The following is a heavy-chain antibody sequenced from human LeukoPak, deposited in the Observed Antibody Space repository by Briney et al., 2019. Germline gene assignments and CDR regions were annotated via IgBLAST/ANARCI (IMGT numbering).Heavy chain of an antibody. J-gene: IGHJ2*01. Sequence: GGSLRLSCAASGITFSSLWMSWFRHAPGKGLEWVADIKHDGSEEHYVASVKGRFTISRDNAKLYLHMNSLRAEDTAVYYCAGGQGWHFDLWGRGTLITVSS. CDR2: IKHDGSEE. CDR3: AGGQGWHFDL. V-gene: IGHV3-7*01. D-gene: IGHD2-15*01. CDR1: GITFSSLW.